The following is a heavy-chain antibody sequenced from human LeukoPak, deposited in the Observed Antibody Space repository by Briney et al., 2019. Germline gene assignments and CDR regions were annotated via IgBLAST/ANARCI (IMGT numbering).Heavy chain of an antibody. CDR2: IKQDGSEK. Sequence: GGSLRLSCAASGFTFSSYWMSWVRQAPGKGLEWVANIKQDGSEKYYVDSVKGRFTISRDNAKNPLYLQMNSLRAEDTAVYYCARVVRYPTIGYCSSTSCYYFDYWGQGTLVTVSS. V-gene: IGHV3-7*01. J-gene: IGHJ4*02. CDR3: ARVVRYPTIGYCSSTSCYYFDY. D-gene: IGHD2-2*01. CDR1: GFTFSSYW.